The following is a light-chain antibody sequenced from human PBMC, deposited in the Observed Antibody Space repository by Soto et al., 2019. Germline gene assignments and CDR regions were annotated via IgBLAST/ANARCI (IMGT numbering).Light chain of an antibody. V-gene: IGLV3-21*02. CDR2: DDS. CDR1: NIGSNR. Sequence: SYELTQPPSVSVAPGQTATITCGGNNIGSNRVHWYQQKSGQAPVVIVSDDSDRPSGIPERISGSNSGKTASLTISRVEVGDEADYYCQVWDTSADYRGVVFGAGTKLTVL. CDR3: QVWDTSADYRGVV. J-gene: IGLJ2*01.